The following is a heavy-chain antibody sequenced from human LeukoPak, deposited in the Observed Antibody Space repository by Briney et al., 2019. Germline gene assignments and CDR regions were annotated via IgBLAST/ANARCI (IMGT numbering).Heavy chain of an antibody. D-gene: IGHD2-2*01. V-gene: IGHV3-23*01. CDR2: ISGSASST. Sequence: GGSLRLSCAASGFTLSSHAMHWVRQTPGKGPEWVSGISGSASSTYYTDSVKGRFTISRDNSKNTLYLQMNSLRAEDTALYYCAKDKHEVVPAADEYWGQGTLVTVSS. CDR1: GFTLSSHA. CDR3: AKDKHEVVPAADEY. J-gene: IGHJ4*02.